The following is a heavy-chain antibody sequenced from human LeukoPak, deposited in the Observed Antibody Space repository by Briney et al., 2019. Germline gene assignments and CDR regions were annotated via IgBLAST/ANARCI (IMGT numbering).Heavy chain of an antibody. CDR2: ISGSGGST. V-gene: IGHV3-23*01. CDR3: AKSVYSSSWFAGDYFDY. D-gene: IGHD6-13*01. J-gene: IGHJ4*02. Sequence: GGSLRLXCAASGFTFSSYAMSWVRQAPGKGLEWVSAISGSGGSTYYADSVKGRFTISRDNSKNTLYLQMNRLRAEDTAVYYCAKSVYSSSWFAGDYFDYWGQGTLVTVSS. CDR1: GFTFSSYA.